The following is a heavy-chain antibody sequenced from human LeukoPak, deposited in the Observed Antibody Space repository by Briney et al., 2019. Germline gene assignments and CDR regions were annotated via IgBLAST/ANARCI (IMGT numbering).Heavy chain of an antibody. Sequence: GGSLRLSCAASGFTFDDYGMSWVRHAPGKGLEWVSGINWNGGSTGYADSVKGRFTISRDNAKNSLYLQMNSLRAEDTALYYCARKVPYYYDSSGYHFDYWGQGTLVTVSS. CDR1: GFTFDDYG. D-gene: IGHD3-22*01. J-gene: IGHJ4*02. V-gene: IGHV3-20*04. CDR3: ARKVPYYYDSSGYHFDY. CDR2: INWNGGST.